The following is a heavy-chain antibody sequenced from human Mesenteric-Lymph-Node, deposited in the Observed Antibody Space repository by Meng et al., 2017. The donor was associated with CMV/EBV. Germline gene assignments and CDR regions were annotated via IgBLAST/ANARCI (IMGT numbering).Heavy chain of an antibody. CDR2: IYYSGST. D-gene: IGHD2-2*02. CDR1: GGSVSSGSYY. Sequence: SETLSLTCTVSGGSVSSGSYYWSWIRQPPGKGLEWIGYIYYSGSTNYNPSLKSRVTISVDTSKNQFSLKLSSVTAADTAVYYCARVGYCSSTSCYTGGYFDYWGQGTLVTVSS. CDR3: ARVGYCSSTSCYTGGYFDY. J-gene: IGHJ4*02. V-gene: IGHV4-61*01.